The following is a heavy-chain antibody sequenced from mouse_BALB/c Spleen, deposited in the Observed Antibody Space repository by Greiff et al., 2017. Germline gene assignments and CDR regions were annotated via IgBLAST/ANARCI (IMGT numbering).Heavy chain of an antibody. CDR3: ARGESYYFDY. CDR2: ISYDGSN. J-gene: IGHJ2*01. CDR1: GYSITSGYY. V-gene: IGHV3-6*02. Sequence: DVQLQESGPGLVKPSQSLSLTCSVTGYSITSGYYWNWIRQFPGNKLEWMGYISYDGSNNYNPSLKNRISITRDTSKNQFFLKLNSVTTEDTATYYCARGESYYFDYWGQGTTLTVSS.